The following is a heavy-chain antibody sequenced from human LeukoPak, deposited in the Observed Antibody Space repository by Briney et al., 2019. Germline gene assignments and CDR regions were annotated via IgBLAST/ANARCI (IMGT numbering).Heavy chain of an antibody. D-gene: IGHD4-11*01. CDR1: GFTFSSYS. J-gene: IGHJ3*02. V-gene: IGHV3-48*01. Sequence: PGGSLRLSCAASGFTFSSYSMNWVRQAPGKGLEWVSYISSSSSTIYYADSVKGRFTISRDNSKNILSLQMNSLRAEDTAVYYCAREMTTPDDAFDIWGQGTMVTVSS. CDR2: ISSSSSTI. CDR3: AREMTTPDDAFDI.